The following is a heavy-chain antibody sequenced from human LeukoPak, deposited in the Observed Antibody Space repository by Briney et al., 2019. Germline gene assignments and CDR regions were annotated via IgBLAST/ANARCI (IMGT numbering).Heavy chain of an antibody. J-gene: IGHJ4*02. V-gene: IGHV1-2*02. D-gene: IGHD3-10*01. CDR3: ARSPPTTLLWFGELLGKFDY. CDR2: INPNSGGT. Sequence: ASVKVSCKASGYTFIAYYMHWVRQAPGQGLEWMGWINPNSGGTNYAQKLQGRVTMTTDTSTSTAYMELRSLRSDDTAVYYCARSPPTTLLWFGELLGKFDYWGQGTLVTVSS. CDR1: GYTFIAYY.